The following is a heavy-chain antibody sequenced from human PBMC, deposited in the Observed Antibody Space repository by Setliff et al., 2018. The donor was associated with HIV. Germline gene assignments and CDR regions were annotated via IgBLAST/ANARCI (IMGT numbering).Heavy chain of an antibody. V-gene: IGHV4-61*09. Sequence: NPSETLSLTCTVSGGSISSGSYYWSWIRQPAGKGLEWIGEINHRGSTTYNPSLRSRVTISVDTSKNQFSLKLSSVTAADTAVYYCATYADRESNRFDPWGQGILVTVSS. CDR2: INHRGST. D-gene: IGHD3-10*01. CDR1: GGSISSGSYY. J-gene: IGHJ5*02. CDR3: ATYADRESNRFDP.